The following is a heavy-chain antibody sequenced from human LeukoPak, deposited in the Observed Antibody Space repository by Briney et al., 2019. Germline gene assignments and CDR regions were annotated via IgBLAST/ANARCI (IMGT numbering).Heavy chain of an antibody. D-gene: IGHD2-2*01. CDR1: GFTFSSYA. Sequence: PGRSLRLSCAASGFTFSSYAIHWVRQAPGKGLEWEALISFDGSNTYYADSVTGRFTNSRDNSKSTLYLQMSSLRAEDTAVYYCAGARGYCTSTSCYGYYYGMAVWGQGTTVTVSS. V-gene: IGHV3-30*04. CDR2: ISFDGSNT. J-gene: IGHJ6*02. CDR3: AGARGYCTSTSCYGYYYGMAV.